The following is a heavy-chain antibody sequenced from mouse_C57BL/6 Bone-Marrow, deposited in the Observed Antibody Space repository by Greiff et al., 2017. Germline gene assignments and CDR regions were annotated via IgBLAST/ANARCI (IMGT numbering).Heavy chain of an antibody. CDR3: ARDGGADWYFDV. CDR1: GFTFSSYA. J-gene: IGHJ1*03. Sequence: EVKLVESGGGLVKPGGSLKLSCAASGFTFSSYAMSWVRQTPEKRLEWVATISDGGSYTYYPDNVKGRFTISRDNAKNNLYLQMSHLKSEDTAMYYCARDGGADWYFDVWGTGTTDTVSS. CDR2: ISDGGSYT. D-gene: IGHD6-1*01. V-gene: IGHV5-4*01.